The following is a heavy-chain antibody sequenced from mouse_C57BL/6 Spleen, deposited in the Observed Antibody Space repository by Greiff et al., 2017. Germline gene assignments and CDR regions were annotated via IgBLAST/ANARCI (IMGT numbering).Heavy chain of an antibody. CDR2: IDPSDSYT. CDR1: GYTFTSYW. Sequence: QVQLQQPGAELVRPGTSVKLSCKASGYTFTSYWMHWVKQRPGQGLEWIGVIDPSDSYTNYNQKFKGKATLTVDTSSSTAYMQLSSLTSEDSAVXYCARSPKVLYYFDYWGQGTTLTVSS. J-gene: IGHJ2*01. V-gene: IGHV1-59*01. D-gene: IGHD1-3*01. CDR3: ARSPKVLYYFDY.